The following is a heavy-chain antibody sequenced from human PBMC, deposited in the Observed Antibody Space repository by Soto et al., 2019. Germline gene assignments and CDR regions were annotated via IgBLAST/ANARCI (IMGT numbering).Heavy chain of an antibody. CDR3: ARALRYSNYVTGYYMDV. D-gene: IGHD4-4*01. CDR1: GFTFSSYW. CDR2: INSDGSST. J-gene: IGHJ6*03. Sequence: PGRPNRLPCAASGFTFSSYWMHWVRQAQGKGLVWVSRINSDGSSTSYADSVKGRFTISRDNAKNTLYLQMNSLRAEDTAVYYCARALRYSNYVTGYYMDVWGKGTTVTVSS. V-gene: IGHV3-74*01.